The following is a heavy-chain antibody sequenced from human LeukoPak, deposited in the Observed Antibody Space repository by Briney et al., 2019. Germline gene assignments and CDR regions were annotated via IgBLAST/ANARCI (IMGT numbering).Heavy chain of an antibody. V-gene: IGHV3-48*03. CDR2: ISSSGSTI. Sequence: GGSLRLSCAASGFTFSSYEMNWVRQAPGKGLEWVSHISSSGSTIYYADSVKGRFTISRDNSKNTLYLQMNSLRAEDTAVYYCAKDLLGGDYMDVWGKGTTVTVSS. CDR1: GFTFSSYE. CDR3: AKDLLGGDYMDV. J-gene: IGHJ6*03.